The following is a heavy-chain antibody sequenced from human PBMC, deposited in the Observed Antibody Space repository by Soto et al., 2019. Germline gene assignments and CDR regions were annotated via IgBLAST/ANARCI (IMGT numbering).Heavy chain of an antibody. CDR2: INPKFGDT. V-gene: IGHV1-2*02. D-gene: IGHD3-10*02. CDR1: GYTFTAYY. Sequence: QVQLVQSGAEVKEPGESVRISCEASGYTFTAYYIHRVRQAPGQGLEWMGWINPKFGDTTYAQDFQGRVSMTRDMSISTVYMELSRLTSDDTSRYYCARNMDYYYGRGSGNGHGFWGQGTTVTV. J-gene: IGHJ6*02. CDR3: ARNMDYYYGRGSGNGHGF.